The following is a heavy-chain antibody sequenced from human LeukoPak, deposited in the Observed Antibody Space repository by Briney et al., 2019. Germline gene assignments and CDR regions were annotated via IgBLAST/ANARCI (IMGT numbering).Heavy chain of an antibody. CDR2: IYSGGST. D-gene: IGHD3-22*01. CDR1: GFTVSSNY. CDR3: ARAGYDSGGYSHDAFDI. J-gene: IGHJ3*02. V-gene: IGHV3-53*01. Sequence: PGGSLRLPCAASGFTVSSNYMSWVRQAPGKGLEWVSVIYSGGSTYYADSVKGRFTISRDNSKNTLYLQMNSLRAEDTAVYYCARAGYDSGGYSHDAFDIWGQGTMVTVSS.